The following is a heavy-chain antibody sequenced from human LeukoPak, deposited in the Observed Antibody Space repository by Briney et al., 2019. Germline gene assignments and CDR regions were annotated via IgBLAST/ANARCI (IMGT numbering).Heavy chain of an antibody. CDR2: IIPSGSGT. Sequence: GGSLRLSCAASGFTFSSYAMNWVRQAPGKGLEWVSGIIPSGSGTSYADSVKGRFTISRDNSKNTLYLQMNSLGAVDTAVYYCARDANTAMVFDAFVIWGQGTLVTVSS. D-gene: IGHD5-18*01. J-gene: IGHJ3*02. CDR3: ARDANTAMVFDAFVI. V-gene: IGHV3-23*01. CDR1: GFTFSSYA.